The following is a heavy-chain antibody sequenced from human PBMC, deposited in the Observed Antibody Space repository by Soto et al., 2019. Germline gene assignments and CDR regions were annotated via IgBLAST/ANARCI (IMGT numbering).Heavy chain of an antibody. CDR3: TTNLANWGSPDY. CDR2: IRSKAYGGTT. Sequence: GGSLRLSCTASGFTFGDYAMSWFRQAPGKGLEWVGFIRSKAYGGTTEYAASVKGTFTIARDDSKSIAYLQMNSLKSEDTAVYYCTTNLANWGSPDYWGQGTLVTVSS. CDR1: GFTFGDYA. D-gene: IGHD7-27*01. J-gene: IGHJ4*02. V-gene: IGHV3-49*03.